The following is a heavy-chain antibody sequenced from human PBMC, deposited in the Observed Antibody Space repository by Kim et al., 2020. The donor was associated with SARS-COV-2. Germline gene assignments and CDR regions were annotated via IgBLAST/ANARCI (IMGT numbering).Heavy chain of an antibody. Sequence: DSVKGRFTLSRDNAKNSLYLQMNSLRAEDTALYYCAKDMVRSRLVQFDYWGQGTLVTVSS. CDR3: AKDMVRSRLVQFDY. V-gene: IGHV3-9*01. J-gene: IGHJ4*02. D-gene: IGHD6-13*01.